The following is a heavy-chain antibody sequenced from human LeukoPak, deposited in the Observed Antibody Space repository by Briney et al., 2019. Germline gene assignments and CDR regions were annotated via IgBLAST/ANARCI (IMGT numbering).Heavy chain of an antibody. CDR2: INTDGSST. V-gene: IGHV3-74*01. CDR3: ARGYSSSYRIDY. Sequence: GGSLRLSCAASGFTFSSYWMPWVRQAPGKGLGWVSRINTDGSSTTYADSVKGRFTISRDNAKNTLYLQMNSLSAEDTAVYYCARGYSSSYRIDYWGQGTLVTVSS. CDR1: GFTFSSYW. J-gene: IGHJ4*02. D-gene: IGHD6-6*01.